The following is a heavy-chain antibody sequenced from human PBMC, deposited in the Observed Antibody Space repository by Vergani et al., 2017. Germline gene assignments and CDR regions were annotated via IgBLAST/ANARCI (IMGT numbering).Heavy chain of an antibody. D-gene: IGHD2-2*01. V-gene: IGHV1-3*01. Sequence: QVQLVQSGAEVKKPGASVKVSCKASGYTFTSYAMHWVRQAPGQRLEWMGWINAGHGNTNDSQKFQGRVTITRDTAASTAYMELSSLRSEDTAVYYCARDRSYCSSTSWCAFDIWGQGTMVTVSS. CDR2: INAGHGNT. J-gene: IGHJ3*02. CDR1: GYTFTSYA. CDR3: ARDRSYCSSTSWCAFDI.